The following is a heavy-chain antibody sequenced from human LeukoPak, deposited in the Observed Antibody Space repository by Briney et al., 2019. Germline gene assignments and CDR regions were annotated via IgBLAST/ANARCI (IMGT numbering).Heavy chain of an antibody. CDR1: GFTFSDYY. CDR2: VSGGGSST. D-gene: IGHD5-12*01. J-gene: IGHJ4*02. V-gene: IGHV3-23*01. Sequence: PGGSLRLSCAASGFTFSDYYMSWIRQAPGKGLEWVSAVSGGGSSTHYADSVKGRFTISRDNSKNTLYLQMNSLRAEDTAVYYCVKGDGYSGLRPRFDYWGQGTLVTVSS. CDR3: VKGDGYSGLRPRFDY.